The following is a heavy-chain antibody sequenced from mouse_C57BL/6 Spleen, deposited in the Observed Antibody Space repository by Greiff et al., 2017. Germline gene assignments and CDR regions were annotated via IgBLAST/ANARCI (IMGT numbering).Heavy chain of an antibody. J-gene: IGHJ4*01. Sequence: EVQLQQSGAELVRPGASVKLSCTASGFNIKDDYMHWVKQRPEQGLEWIGWIDPENGDTEYASKFQGKATITADTSSNTAYLQLSSLTSEDTAVYYCTKAYYSTLYAMDYWGQGTSVTVSS. CDR2: IDPENGDT. CDR1: GFNIKDDY. CDR3: TKAYYSTLYAMDY. V-gene: IGHV14-4*01. D-gene: IGHD2-5*01.